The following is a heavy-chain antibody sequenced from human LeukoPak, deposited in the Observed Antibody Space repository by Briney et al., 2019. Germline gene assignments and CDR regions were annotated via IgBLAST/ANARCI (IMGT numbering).Heavy chain of an antibody. Sequence: SETLSLTCTVSGGSISSSSYYWGWIRQPPGKGLEWIGSIYYSGSTYYNPSLKSRVTIAVDKSKNQFSLKLSSVTAADTAVYYCATKKKYYDYVWGSYRYKGAFDIWGQGTMVTVSS. CDR2: IYYSGST. CDR3: ATKKKYYDYVWGSYRYKGAFDI. J-gene: IGHJ3*02. D-gene: IGHD3-16*02. V-gene: IGHV4-39*07. CDR1: GGSISSSSYY.